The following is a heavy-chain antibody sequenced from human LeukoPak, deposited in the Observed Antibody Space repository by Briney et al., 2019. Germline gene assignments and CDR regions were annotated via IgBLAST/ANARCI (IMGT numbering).Heavy chain of an antibody. CDR1: GFTFSAYT. J-gene: IGHJ6*02. Sequence: GGSLRFSCAASGFTFSAYTMNWVRQAPGKGLEWVSSIGNSGSDTNYADSLEGRFTVSRDNATNSVYLQLNSLRVEDTGVYYCARLRCYKFDYYYGMDVWAKGPRSPSP. V-gene: IGHV3-21*06. CDR3: ARLRCYKFDYYYGMDV. CDR2: IGNSGSDT. D-gene: IGHD1-1*01.